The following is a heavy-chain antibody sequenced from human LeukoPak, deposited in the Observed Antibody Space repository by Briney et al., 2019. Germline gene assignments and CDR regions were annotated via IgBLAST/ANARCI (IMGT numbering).Heavy chain of an antibody. D-gene: IGHD3-22*01. J-gene: IGHJ1*01. CDR1: GGSISSTRFS. Sequence: SETLSLTCALSGGSISSTRFSWDWLRQAPGRGLEWIGNIYYSGSTYDSPSRKSRFTITLDTTKNQCAQKLNSVTAADTAVYYCARQFYESRSPHAKYFQQWGQGTLVTVSS. CDR3: ARQFYESRSPHAKYFQQ. CDR2: IYYSGST. V-gene: IGHV4-39*01.